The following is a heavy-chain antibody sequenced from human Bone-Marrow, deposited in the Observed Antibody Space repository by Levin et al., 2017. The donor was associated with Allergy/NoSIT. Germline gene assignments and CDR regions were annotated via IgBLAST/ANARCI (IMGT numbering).Heavy chain of an antibody. CDR1: GFTFSDYY. J-gene: IGHJ4*02. V-gene: IGHV3-72*01. Sequence: GGSLRLSCEASGFTFSDYYMDWVRQAPGKGLEWVGRSRNKADSYTTEFAASVKGRFTLSRDDSKNSLYLQMNSLKTEDTAVYYCARPSHSSGWIWGLGTLVTVSS. D-gene: IGHD6-25*01. CDR3: ARPSHSSGWI. CDR2: SRNKADSYTT.